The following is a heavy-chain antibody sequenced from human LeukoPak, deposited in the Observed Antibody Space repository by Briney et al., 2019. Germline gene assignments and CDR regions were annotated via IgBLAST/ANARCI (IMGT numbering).Heavy chain of an antibody. J-gene: IGHJ4*02. CDR2: VDPEDGET. Sequence: ASVKISCKVSGYTFTDYYMHWVRQAPGKGLEWMGLVDPEDGETIYAEKFQGRVTLTADTSTDTAYMELSSLRSEDTAVYYCASVDYYDSSGLDYWGQGTLVTVSS. CDR1: GYTFTDYY. CDR3: ASVDYYDSSGLDY. V-gene: IGHV1-69-2*01. D-gene: IGHD3-22*01.